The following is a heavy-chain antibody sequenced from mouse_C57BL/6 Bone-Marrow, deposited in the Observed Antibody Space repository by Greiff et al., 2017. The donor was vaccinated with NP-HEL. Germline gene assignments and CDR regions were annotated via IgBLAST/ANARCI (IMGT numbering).Heavy chain of an antibody. CDR1: GYAFRSYW. CDR2: IYPGDGDT. Sequence: QVQLQQSGAALVKPGASVKISCKASGYAFRSYWMNWVKQRPGKGLEWIGQIYPGDGDTNYNGKFKGKATLTADKSSSTAYMQLSSLTAEDSAVYFCARYYGSSYYFDYWGQGTTLTVSS. D-gene: IGHD1-1*01. CDR3: ARYYGSSYYFDY. V-gene: IGHV1-80*01. J-gene: IGHJ2*01.